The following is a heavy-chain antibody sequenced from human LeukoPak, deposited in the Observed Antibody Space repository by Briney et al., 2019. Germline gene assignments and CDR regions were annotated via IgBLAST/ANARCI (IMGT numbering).Heavy chain of an antibody. CDR3: ARDVLRFLEWPWDY. CDR1: GYTFTSYG. CDR2: ISAYNGNT. J-gene: IGHJ4*02. V-gene: IGHV1-18*01. D-gene: IGHD3-3*01. Sequence: GASVKVSCKASGYTFTSYGISWVRQAPGQGLEWMGWISAYNGNTNYAQKLQGRVTMTTDTSTSTAYMELRSLRSDDTAVYYYARDVLRFLEWPWDYWGQGTLVTVSS.